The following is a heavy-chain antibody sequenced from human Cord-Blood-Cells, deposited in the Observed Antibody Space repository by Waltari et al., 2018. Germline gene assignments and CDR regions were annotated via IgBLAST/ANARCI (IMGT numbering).Heavy chain of an antibody. D-gene: IGHD3-3*01. Sequence: QVQLQQWGAGLLKPSETLSLTCAAYGRSFSGYYWRWTRQPPGKGLEWIGEINHSGSTNYNPSLKSRVTISVDTSKNQFSLKLSSVTAADTAVYYCARGPRWVWSGFFDYWGQGTLVTVSS. CDR1: GRSFSGYY. J-gene: IGHJ4*02. CDR3: ARGPRWVWSGFFDY. CDR2: INHSGST. V-gene: IGHV4-34*01.